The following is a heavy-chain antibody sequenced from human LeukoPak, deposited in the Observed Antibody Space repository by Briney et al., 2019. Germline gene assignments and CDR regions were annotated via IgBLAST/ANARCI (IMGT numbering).Heavy chain of an antibody. J-gene: IGHJ6*03. CDR3: ARDKYYYYYMDV. CDR1: GYTFTGYY. V-gene: IGHV1-2*02. Sequence: GASVKVSFKASGYTFTGYYMHWVRQAPGQGLEWMGWINPNSGGTNYAQKFQGRVTMTRDTSISTAYMELSRLRSDDTAVYYCARDKYYYYYMDVWGKGTTVTVSS. CDR2: INPNSGGT.